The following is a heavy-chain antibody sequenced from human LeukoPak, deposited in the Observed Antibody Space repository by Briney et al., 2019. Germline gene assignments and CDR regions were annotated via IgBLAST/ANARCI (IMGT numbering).Heavy chain of an antibody. CDR1: GFTFSSYS. J-gene: IGHJ4*02. Sequence: GGSLRLSCAASGFTFSSYSMTWVRQAPGKGLEGVSYISSSSSTIYYADSVKGRFTISRDNAKNSLYLQMNSLRAEDTAVYYCARRYCSTTSCYWSFDYWGQGTLVTVSS. CDR2: ISSSSSTI. CDR3: ARRYCSTTSCYWSFDY. D-gene: IGHD2-2*01. V-gene: IGHV3-48*04.